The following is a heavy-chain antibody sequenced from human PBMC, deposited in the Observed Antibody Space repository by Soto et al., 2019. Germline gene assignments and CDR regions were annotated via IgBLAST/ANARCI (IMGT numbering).Heavy chain of an antibody. CDR3: SPLSVSLSGPYGIHV. D-gene: IGHD2-15*01. CDR2: MLYSGLT. CDR1: GYSVSSSDYY. J-gene: IGHJ6*02. Sequence: SETLSLTCSVSGYSVSSSDYYWAWIRQPPGNGREWIGSMLYSGLTYYNPSLKSRVTLSVDTSKNQFSVRLNFVTASDTAVYYCSPLSVSLSGPYGIHVWGQGTTVTVSS. V-gene: IGHV4-39*01.